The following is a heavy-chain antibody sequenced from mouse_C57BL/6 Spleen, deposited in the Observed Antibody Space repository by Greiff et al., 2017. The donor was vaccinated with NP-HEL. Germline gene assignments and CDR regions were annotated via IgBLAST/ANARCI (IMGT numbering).Heavy chain of an antibody. J-gene: IGHJ3*01. D-gene: IGHD1-1*01. CDR3: ARRDGSSFPSWFAY. Sequence: EVQLQQSGPELVKPGASVKIPCKASGYTFTDYNMDWVKQSHGKSLEWIGDINPNNGGTIYNQKFKGKATLTVDKSSSTAYMELRSLTSEDTAVYYWARRDGSSFPSWFAYWGQGTLVTVSA. V-gene: IGHV1-18*01. CDR2: INPNNGGT. CDR1: GYTFTDYN.